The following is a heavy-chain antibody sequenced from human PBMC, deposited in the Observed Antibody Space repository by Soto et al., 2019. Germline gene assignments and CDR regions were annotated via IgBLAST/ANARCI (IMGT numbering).Heavy chain of an antibody. CDR2: ISSSGGST. Sequence: EVQLLESGGGLVQPGGSLRLSCTASGFSFSTYAMSWVRQAPGKGLEWVSAISSSGGSTYYGDSAKGRFTISRDNSQNKLYLQMNSLRDEDTALYYCAKGLVPPAISAFAVWGQGTIDTVSS. J-gene: IGHJ3*01. CDR1: GFSFSTYA. D-gene: IGHD2-2*01. CDR3: AKGLVPPAISAFAV. V-gene: IGHV3-23*01.